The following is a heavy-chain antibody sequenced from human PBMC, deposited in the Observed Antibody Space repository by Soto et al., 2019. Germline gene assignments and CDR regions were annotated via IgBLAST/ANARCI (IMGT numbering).Heavy chain of an antibody. CDR2: IIPIFGTA. CDR3: ARDRYSSGWYAAFDI. V-gene: IGHV1-69*06. D-gene: IGHD6-19*01. J-gene: IGHJ3*02. Sequence: SVKVSCKASGGTFSSYAISWLRQSPGQGLEWMGGIIPIFGTANYAQKFQGRVTITADKSTSTAYMELSSLRSEDTAVYYCARDRYSSGWYAAFDIWGQGTMVTVS. CDR1: GGTFSSYA.